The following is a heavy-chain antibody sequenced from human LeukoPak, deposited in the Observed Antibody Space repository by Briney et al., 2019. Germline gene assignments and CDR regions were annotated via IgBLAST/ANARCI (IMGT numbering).Heavy chain of an antibody. V-gene: IGHV4-4*07. Sequence: SETLSFTCTVSGGSISSYYWSWIRQPAGKGLEWIGRIYTSGSTNYNPSLKSRVTMSVDTSKNQFSLKLSSVTAADTAVYYCARDYITGILDAFDIWGQGTMVTVSS. CDR3: ARDYITGILDAFDI. J-gene: IGHJ3*02. CDR1: GGSISSYY. D-gene: IGHD1-20*01. CDR2: IYTSGST.